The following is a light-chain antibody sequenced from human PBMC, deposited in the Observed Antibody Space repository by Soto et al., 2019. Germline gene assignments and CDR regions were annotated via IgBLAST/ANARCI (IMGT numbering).Light chain of an antibody. J-gene: IGKJ5*01. CDR2: GAS. V-gene: IGKV3-20*01. CDR1: QSVSSN. CDR3: QQYGDSPRT. Sequence: EIVMTQSPATLSVSPGERATLSCRANQSVSSNLAWYQQKPGQAPRLLIYGASSRATGIPDRFSGSGSGTDFTLTIARLEPEDFAVYYCQQYGDSPRTFGQGTRLEIK.